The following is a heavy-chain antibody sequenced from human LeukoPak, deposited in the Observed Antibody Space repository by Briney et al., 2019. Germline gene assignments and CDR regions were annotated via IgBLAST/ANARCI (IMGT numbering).Heavy chain of an antibody. CDR1: GRSFSGYY. J-gene: IGHJ4*02. Sequence: SETLSLTCAVYGRSFSGYYWSWIRQPPGKGLEWIGEINHSGSTNYNPSLKSRVTISVDTSKNQFSLKLSSVTAADTAVYYCARTKRLNWAPARHFDYWGQGTLVTVSS. D-gene: IGHD6-6*01. V-gene: IGHV4-34*01. CDR3: ARTKRLNWAPARHFDY. CDR2: INHSGST.